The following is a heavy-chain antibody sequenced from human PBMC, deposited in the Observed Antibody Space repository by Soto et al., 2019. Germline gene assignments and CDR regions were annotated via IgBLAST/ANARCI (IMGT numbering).Heavy chain of an antibody. CDR1: GFTFSSYS. D-gene: IGHD3-22*01. CDR2: ISSSTTTI. Sequence: EVQLVESGGGLVQPGGSLRLSCAASGFTFSSYSMNWVRQAPGKGLEWVSYISSSTTTIRYADSVKGLFTISRDNAKNSLFLQMDSLRDEDTAVYYCAREYDSSGYYYYGMDVWGQGTTVTVSS. V-gene: IGHV3-48*02. CDR3: AREYDSSGYYYYGMDV. J-gene: IGHJ6*02.